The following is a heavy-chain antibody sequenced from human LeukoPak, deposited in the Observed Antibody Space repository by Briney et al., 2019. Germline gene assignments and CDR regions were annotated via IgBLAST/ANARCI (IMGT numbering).Heavy chain of an antibody. CDR3: AKDMSRGGFDY. Sequence: GGSLRLSCAASGFTFDDYGMSWVRQAPGKGLEWVSGINWNGGSTGYADSVKGRFTISRDNAKNSLYLQMNSLRAEDMALYYCAKDMSRGGFDYWGQGTLVTVSS. CDR2: INWNGGST. J-gene: IGHJ4*02. D-gene: IGHD3-16*01. V-gene: IGHV3-20*04. CDR1: GFTFDDYG.